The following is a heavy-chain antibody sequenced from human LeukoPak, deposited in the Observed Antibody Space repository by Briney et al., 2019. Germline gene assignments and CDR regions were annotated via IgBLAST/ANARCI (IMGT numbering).Heavy chain of an antibody. J-gene: IGHJ4*02. CDR1: GGSISSYY. D-gene: IGHD6-13*01. CDR2: IYTSGST. Sequence: PSETLSLTCTVSGGSISSYYWSWIRQPAGKGLEWIGRIYTSGSTNYNPSLKSRVTMSVDTSKNQFSLKLGSVTAADTAVYYCARRSSSSSWYYFDYWGQGTLVTVSS. V-gene: IGHV4-4*07. CDR3: ARRSSSSSWYYFDY.